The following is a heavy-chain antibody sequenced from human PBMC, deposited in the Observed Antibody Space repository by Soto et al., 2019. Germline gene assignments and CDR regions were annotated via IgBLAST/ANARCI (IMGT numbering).Heavy chain of an antibody. V-gene: IGHV3-7*05. Sequence: VQLVESGGGLVQPGGSLRLSCVVSGFTFGRHWMSWVRQAPGKGLEWVANIKEDGSEKNTVDSLKGRFTISRDNARNSVYLPMSSLRAEDTAVYYCARVENSFGGMDVWGQGTTVIVS. D-gene: IGHD3-16*01. CDR3: ARVENSFGGMDV. CDR2: IKEDGSEK. CDR1: GFTFGRHW. J-gene: IGHJ6*02.